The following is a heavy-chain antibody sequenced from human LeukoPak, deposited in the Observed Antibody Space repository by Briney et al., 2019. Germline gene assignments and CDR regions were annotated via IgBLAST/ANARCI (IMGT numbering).Heavy chain of an antibody. CDR1: GGSSSGYY. V-gene: IGHV4-34*01. CDR3: ARGRSRSRSSGWYFVSVYFQH. J-gene: IGHJ1*01. D-gene: IGHD6-19*01. Sequence: PSETLSLTCAVYGGSSSGYYWSWIRQPPGKGLEWIGEINHSGSTNYNPSLKSRVTISVDTSKNQFSLKLSSVTAADTAVYYCARGRSRSRSSGWYFVSVYFQHWGQGTLVTVSS. CDR2: INHSGST.